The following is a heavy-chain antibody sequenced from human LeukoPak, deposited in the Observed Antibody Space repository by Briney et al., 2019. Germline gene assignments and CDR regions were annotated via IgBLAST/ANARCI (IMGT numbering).Heavy chain of an antibody. Sequence: GGSLRLSCAASGFTFSSYEMNWVRQAPGKGLEWVSYISSSGSTIYYADSVKGWFTISRDNSKNTLFLQMNSLRAEDTAVYYCAKDHSSGWPYCFPYWGQGTLVTVSS. V-gene: IGHV3-48*03. CDR2: ISSSGSTI. D-gene: IGHD6-19*01. CDR1: GFTFSSYE. J-gene: IGHJ4*02. CDR3: AKDHSSGWPYCFPY.